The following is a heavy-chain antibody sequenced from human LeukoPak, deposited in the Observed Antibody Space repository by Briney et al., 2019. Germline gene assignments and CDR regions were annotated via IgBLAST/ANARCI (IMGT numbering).Heavy chain of an antibody. J-gene: IGHJ6*04. D-gene: IGHD3-10*02. CDR3: AELGITMIGGV. Sequence: GGSLRLSCAASGFTFSSYEMNWVRQAPGKGLEWVSYISSSGSTICYADSVKGRFTISRDNAKNSLYLQMNSLRAEDTAVYYCAELGITMIGGVWGKGTTVTISS. CDR2: ISSSGSTI. V-gene: IGHV3-48*03. CDR1: GFTFSSYE.